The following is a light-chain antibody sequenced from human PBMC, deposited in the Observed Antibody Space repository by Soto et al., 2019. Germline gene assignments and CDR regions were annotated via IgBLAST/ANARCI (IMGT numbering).Light chain of an antibody. J-gene: IGKJ1*01. Sequence: EIVMTQSPASLSVSPWERATLSWRASQSVSSNLAWYQQKPGQAPRLLIYGASTRATGIPARFSGSGSGTEFTLTISSLQSEDFAVYYCQQYNNWPRTFGQGTKVDIK. V-gene: IGKV3-15*01. CDR2: GAS. CDR3: QQYNNWPRT. CDR1: QSVSSN.